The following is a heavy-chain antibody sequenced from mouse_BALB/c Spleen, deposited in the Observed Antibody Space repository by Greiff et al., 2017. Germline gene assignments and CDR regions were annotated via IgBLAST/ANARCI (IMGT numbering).Heavy chain of an antibody. V-gene: IGHV2-9*02. CDR3: ARERRRGPHWYFDV. J-gene: IGHJ1*01. Sequence: VQLQESGPGLVAPSQSLSITCTVSGFSLTSYGVHWVRQPPGKGLEWLGVIWAGGSTNYNSALMSRLSISKDNSKSQVFLKMNSLQTDDTAMYYCARERRRGPHWYFDVWGAGTTGTVSS. CDR1: GFSLTSYG. D-gene: IGHD3-3*01. CDR2: IWAGGST.